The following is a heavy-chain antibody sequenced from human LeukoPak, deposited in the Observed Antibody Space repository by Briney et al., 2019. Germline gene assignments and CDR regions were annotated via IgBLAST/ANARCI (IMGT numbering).Heavy chain of an antibody. CDR3: ARSDYYGLLDY. CDR1: GGSISTYY. Sequence: SETLSLTCTVSGGSISTYYWSWIRQPPGKGLEWIGYIYYSGSTHYNPSLKSRVTISVDTSKNQFSLKLSPVTAADTAVYYCARSDYYGLLDYWGQGTLVTVSS. D-gene: IGHD3-10*01. V-gene: IGHV4-59*08. CDR2: IYYSGST. J-gene: IGHJ4*02.